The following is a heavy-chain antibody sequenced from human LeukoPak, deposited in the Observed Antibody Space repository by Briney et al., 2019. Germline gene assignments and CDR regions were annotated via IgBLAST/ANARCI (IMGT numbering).Heavy chain of an antibody. V-gene: IGHV4-31*03. Sequence: PSETLSLTCNVSGGSMSGGSYYWTWIRQHPGKGLEWLGYIFYSGGPNYNPSLKGRLTISVDTSKNQFSLNLTSVTAADTAIYYCARGYCSSTSCYVFYYGLDVWGQGTTVTVSS. CDR1: GGSMSGGSYY. CDR3: ARGYCSSTSCYVFYYGLDV. D-gene: IGHD2-2*01. J-gene: IGHJ6*02. CDR2: IFYSGGP.